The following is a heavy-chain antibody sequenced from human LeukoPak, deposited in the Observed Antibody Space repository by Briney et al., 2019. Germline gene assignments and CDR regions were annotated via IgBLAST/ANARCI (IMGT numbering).Heavy chain of an antibody. Sequence: GGSLTLSCAASGCTFSNYAMSWAPQAPGKGLESVSGINWSGEKTSYADSVKGRFTICRDNSRNSVYLQMNSLRADDTAVYYCAKVHDYGSGRLDYWGQGTLVTVSS. CDR1: GCTFSNYA. D-gene: IGHD3-10*01. CDR3: AKVHDYGSGRLDY. J-gene: IGHJ4*02. CDR2: INWSGEKT. V-gene: IGHV3-23*01.